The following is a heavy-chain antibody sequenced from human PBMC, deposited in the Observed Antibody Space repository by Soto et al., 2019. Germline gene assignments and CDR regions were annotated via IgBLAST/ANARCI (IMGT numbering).Heavy chain of an antibody. CDR3: AISVDYGGSEIMWYHYYMDV. D-gene: IGHD4-17*01. V-gene: IGHV1-46*03. J-gene: IGHJ6*03. Sequence: ASVKVSCKASGYTFTSYYMHWVRQAPGQGLEWMGIINPSGGSTSYAQKFQGRVTMTRDTSTSTVYMELSSLRSEDTAVYYCAISVDYGGSEIMWYHYYMDVWGKGTTVTVSS. CDR1: GYTFTSYY. CDR2: INPSGGST.